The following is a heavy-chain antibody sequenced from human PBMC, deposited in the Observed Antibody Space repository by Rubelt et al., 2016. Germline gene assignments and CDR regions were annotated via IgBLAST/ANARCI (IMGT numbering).Heavy chain of an antibody. V-gene: IGHV3-74*01. J-gene: IGHJ4*02. CDR2: INSDGSST. CDR3: AKRSNFFDS. Sequence: GKGLVWVSRINSDGSSTSYADSVKGRFTISRDNSKNTLYVQMNSLRAEDTALYYCAKRSNFFDSWGQGTLVTVSS.